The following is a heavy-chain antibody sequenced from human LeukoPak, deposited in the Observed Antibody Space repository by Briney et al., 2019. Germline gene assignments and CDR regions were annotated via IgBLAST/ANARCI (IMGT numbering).Heavy chain of an antibody. CDR3: ARVRYYYGSGSSREGFDY. CDR2: ISAYNGNT. D-gene: IGHD3-10*01. V-gene: IGHV1-18*01. Sequence: ASVKASCKASGYTFTSYGISWVRQAPGQGLEWMGWISAYNGNTNYAQKLQGRVTMTTDTSTSTAYMELRSLRSDDTAVYYCARVRYYYGSGSSREGFDYWGQGTLVTVSS. J-gene: IGHJ4*02. CDR1: GYTFTSYG.